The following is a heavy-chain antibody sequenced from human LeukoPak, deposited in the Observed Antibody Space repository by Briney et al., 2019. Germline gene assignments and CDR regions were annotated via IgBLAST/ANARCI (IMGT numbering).Heavy chain of an antibody. CDR1: GFTFSSYA. J-gene: IGHJ5*02. D-gene: IGHD6-19*01. V-gene: IGHV3-23*01. Sequence: GGSLRLSCAASGFTFSSYAMSWVRQAPGKGLEWVSAISGSGGSTYYTDSVRGRFTISRDNSKNTLYLQMNSLRAEDTAIYYCAKVYSSGWYQVNNWFDPWGQGTLVTVSS. CDR2: ISGSGGST. CDR3: AKVYSSGWYQVNNWFDP.